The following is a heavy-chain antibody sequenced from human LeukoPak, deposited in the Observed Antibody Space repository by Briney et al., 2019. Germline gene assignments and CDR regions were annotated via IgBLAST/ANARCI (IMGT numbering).Heavy chain of an antibody. D-gene: IGHD6-13*01. CDR3: AREVKAAAGAYPMDV. CDR2: IYSTGST. V-gene: IGHV4-59*01. J-gene: IGHJ6*02. CDR1: GGSISSYY. Sequence: SQTLSLTCTVSGGSISSYYWSWIRQPPGKGLEWIGYIYSTGSTNYNPSLKSRVTISADTSKNQFSLKLSSVTAADTAVYYCAREVKAAAGAYPMDVWGQGSTVTVSS.